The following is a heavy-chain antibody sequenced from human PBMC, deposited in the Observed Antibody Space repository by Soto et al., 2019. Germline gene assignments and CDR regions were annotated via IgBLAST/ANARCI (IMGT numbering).Heavy chain of an antibody. D-gene: IGHD3-9*01. J-gene: IGHJ6*02. Sequence: SETLSLTCTVSGGSISSYYWSWIRQPPGKGLEWIGYIYYSGSTNYNPSLKSRVTISVDTSKNQFSLKLSSVTAADTAVYYCARGNFDWLYSYYYGMDVWGQGTTVTVSS. CDR1: GGSISSYY. CDR3: ARGNFDWLYSYYYGMDV. CDR2: IYYSGST. V-gene: IGHV4-59*01.